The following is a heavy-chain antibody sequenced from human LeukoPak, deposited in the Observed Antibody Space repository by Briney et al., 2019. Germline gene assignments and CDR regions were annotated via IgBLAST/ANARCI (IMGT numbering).Heavy chain of an antibody. CDR3: ARHSGSGWQALGY. CDR2: TSYNGNT. V-gene: IGHV1-18*04. D-gene: IGHD6-19*01. J-gene: IGHJ4*02. Sequence: GASVKVSCKASGYTFSNYGISWVRQAPGLGLEWMGWTSYNGNTNYAQKFQDRVTMTTDTSTTTAYMKLRSLESDDTAVYYCARHSGSGWQALGYWGQGTPVTVSS. CDR1: GYTFSNYG.